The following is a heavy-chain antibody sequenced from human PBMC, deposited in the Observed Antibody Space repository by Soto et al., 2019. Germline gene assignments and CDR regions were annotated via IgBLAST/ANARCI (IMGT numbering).Heavy chain of an antibody. CDR2: IWSDGKKE. D-gene: IGHD6-19*01. V-gene: IGHV3-33*01. J-gene: IGHJ6*02. CDR3: GRDRDGGWFHMDV. Sequence: QVQLVESGGGVVQPGRSLRLSCVGSGFPFWHYGMHWVRQAPGKGLEWVAVIWSDGKKESYADFVKGRFAVSRDNFKETLYLQMNCLIAEDTAVYYCGRDRDGGWFHMDVWGQGTRVTVSS. CDR1: GFPFWHYG.